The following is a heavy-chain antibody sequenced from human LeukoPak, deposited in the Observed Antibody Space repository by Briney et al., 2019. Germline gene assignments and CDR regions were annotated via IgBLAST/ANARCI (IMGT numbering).Heavy chain of an antibody. CDR2: IRFDGRNK. D-gene: IGHD1-26*01. Sequence: GGSLRLSCAASGFTFSSYGMHWVRQAPGRGLEWAAFIRFDGRNKYYADSVKGRFTISRDNSKNTLYLQMNSLRAEDTAVYYCAKEGGSYYFDYWGQGTLVTVSS. CDR3: AKEGGSYYFDY. CDR1: GFTFSSYG. V-gene: IGHV3-30*02. J-gene: IGHJ4*02.